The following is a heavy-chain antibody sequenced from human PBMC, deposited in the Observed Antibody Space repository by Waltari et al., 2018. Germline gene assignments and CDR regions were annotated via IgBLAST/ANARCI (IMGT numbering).Heavy chain of an antibody. CDR2: IKGDGSQK. J-gene: IGHJ4*02. D-gene: IGHD4-4*01. CDR1: GFTFSTYW. V-gene: IGHV3-7*01. Sequence: VHLVESGGGVVQPGRSLRLSCVASGFTFSTYWMTWVRQAPGKGLEWLANIKGDGSQKNYVDSVKGRFTISRDTANNSLYLQMNSLRAEDTAVYYCARDPHYSNFDYWGQGTLVTVSS. CDR3: ARDPHYSNFDY.